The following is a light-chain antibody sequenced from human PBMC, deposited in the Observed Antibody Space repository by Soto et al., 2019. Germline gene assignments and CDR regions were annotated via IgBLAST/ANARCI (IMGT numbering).Light chain of an antibody. J-gene: IGKJ1*01. V-gene: IGKV3-15*01. CDR1: QSLRTN. CDR2: GAS. CDR3: QQYNDWPRT. Sequence: EIAMTQSPVTLPVPPGDTATLSCRANQSLRTNLAWYQQKPGQAPRLLIYGASTRYTDIPDRFSGSGSGTEFTLTISRLQSEDFAVYYCQQYNDWPRTFGQGTKVDIK.